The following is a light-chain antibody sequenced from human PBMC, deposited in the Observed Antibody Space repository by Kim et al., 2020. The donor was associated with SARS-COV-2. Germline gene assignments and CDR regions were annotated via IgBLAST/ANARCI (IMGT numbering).Light chain of an antibody. Sequence: APVERTPPSCTATHPISGNYLAWYQQKPGQAPGVLIHAASSRATGIPDRFSGSGSGTDFTLTISRLEPEEFAVYYCQQYGGSPWTFGHGTKVDIK. J-gene: IGKJ1*01. CDR3: QQYGGSPWT. CDR1: HPISGNY. V-gene: IGKV3-20*01. CDR2: AAS.